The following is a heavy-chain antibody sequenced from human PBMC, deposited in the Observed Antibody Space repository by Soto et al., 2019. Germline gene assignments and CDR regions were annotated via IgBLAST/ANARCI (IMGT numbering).Heavy chain of an antibody. J-gene: IGHJ6*02. Sequence: ASVKVSCKASGYTFTSYGISWVRQAPGQGLEWMGWISAYNGNTNYAQKLQGRVTMTTDTSTSTAYMELRSLRSDDTAVYYCARDLGYGSGSYRHGMDVWGQGTTVTV. CDR2: ISAYNGNT. CDR1: GYTFTSYG. D-gene: IGHD3-10*01. CDR3: ARDLGYGSGSYRHGMDV. V-gene: IGHV1-18*01.